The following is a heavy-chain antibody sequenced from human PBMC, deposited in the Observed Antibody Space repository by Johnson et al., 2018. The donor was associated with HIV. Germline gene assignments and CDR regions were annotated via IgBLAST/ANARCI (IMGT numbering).Heavy chain of an antibody. CDR1: GFTFTNYA. V-gene: IGHV3-30-3*01. D-gene: IGHD1-26*01. J-gene: IGHJ3*02. Sequence: QVQLVESGGGVVQPGRSLRLSCAASGFTFTNYAMHWVRQAPGQGLEWVALISYDGSNKYYADSVKGRVTISRDNSKNTLYLQMNSLRAEDTALYYCAKVHSGQLVGYAFDIWGQGTMVTVSS. CDR3: AKVHSGQLVGYAFDI. CDR2: ISYDGSNK.